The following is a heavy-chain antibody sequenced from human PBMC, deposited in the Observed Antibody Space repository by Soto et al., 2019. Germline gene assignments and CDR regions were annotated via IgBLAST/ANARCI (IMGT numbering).Heavy chain of an antibody. V-gene: IGHV3-33*01. CDR1: GFTFSSYA. CDR2: IWFDGSNK. D-gene: IGHD2-15*01. CDR3: ARGQLPAATTYFDF. Sequence: PGGSLRLSCAASGFTFSSYAIHWVRQAPGKGLEWVAIIWFDGSNKYYADSVKGRFSISRDNSKNTLFLQMDSLRAEATAVYYCARGQLPAATTYFDFWGQGTLVTVSS. J-gene: IGHJ4*02.